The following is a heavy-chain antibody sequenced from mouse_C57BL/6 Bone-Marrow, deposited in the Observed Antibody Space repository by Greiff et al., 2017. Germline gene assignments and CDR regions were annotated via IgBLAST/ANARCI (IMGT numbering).Heavy chain of an antibody. Sequence: EVQVVESEGGLVQPGSSLKLSCTASGFTFSDSYMAWVRQVPEKGLEWVANITYDGSSTYYLDSLKSRFIISSDNAKNILYLQRSSLKSEYTATYYCARADGSSYDYWGQGTTLTVSS. CDR2: ITYDGSST. J-gene: IGHJ2*01. CDR1: GFTFSDSY. V-gene: IGHV5-16*01. CDR3: ARADGSSYDY. D-gene: IGHD1-1*01.